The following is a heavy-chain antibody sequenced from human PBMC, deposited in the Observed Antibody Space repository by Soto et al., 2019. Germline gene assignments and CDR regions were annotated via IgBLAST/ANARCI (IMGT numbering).Heavy chain of an antibody. Sequence: PGGSLRLSCAASGFTFSSYWMSWVRQAPGKGLEWVANIKQDGSEKYYVDSVKGRFTISRDNAKNSLYLQMNSLRAEDTAVYYCARADSGYDLYYYYYYMDVWGKGTTVTVSS. CDR1: GFTFSSYW. CDR3: ARADSGYDLYYYYYYMDV. V-gene: IGHV3-7*01. J-gene: IGHJ6*03. CDR2: IKQDGSEK. D-gene: IGHD5-12*01.